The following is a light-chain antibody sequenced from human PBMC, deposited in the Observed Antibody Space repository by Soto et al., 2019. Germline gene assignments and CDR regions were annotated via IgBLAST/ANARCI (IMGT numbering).Light chain of an antibody. Sequence: EIVMTQSPATLSVSPGERATLSCRASQSVSSNLAWYQQKPGLAPRLLIYGASTRATDIPARFSGSGSGTEFTLTISSLQSEDFAVYYCQQYNNWPLTFGPGTKVEIK. CDR3: QQYNNWPLT. CDR1: QSVSSN. CDR2: GAS. J-gene: IGKJ1*01. V-gene: IGKV3-15*01.